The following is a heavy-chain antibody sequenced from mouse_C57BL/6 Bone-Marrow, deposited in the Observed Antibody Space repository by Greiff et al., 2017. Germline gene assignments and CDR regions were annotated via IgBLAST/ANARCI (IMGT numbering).Heavy chain of an antibody. CDR2: INYHGSSP. V-gene: IGHV5-16*01. J-gene: IGHJ4*01. CDR3: ARAPNWEGAMDY. CDR1: GFTFSDYY. Sequence: EVKLMESEGGLVQPGSSMKLSCTASGFTFSDYYMAWVRQVPEKGLEWVANINYHGSSPYSLDSLKSRFIISRDNAKNILDLQMSSLKSEDTATYYCARAPNWEGAMDYWGQGTSVTVSS. D-gene: IGHD4-1*01.